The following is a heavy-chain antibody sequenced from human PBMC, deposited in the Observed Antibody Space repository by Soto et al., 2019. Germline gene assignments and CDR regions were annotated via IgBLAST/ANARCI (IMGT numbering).Heavy chain of an antibody. CDR3: AREGGVIPARQMCFDS. Sequence: SLKIAWGSSGFGFSDYGMHCVLRAPGKGLEWVASIWFYGSNENYAESVKGRFTISRDNSRSNLYLQMKSLRDEDTAVYFCAREGGVIPARQMCFDSCGQGILVTVSS. CDR1: GFGFSDYG. CDR2: IWFYGSNE. D-gene: IGHD6-6*01. J-gene: IGHJ5*01. V-gene: IGHV3-33*01.